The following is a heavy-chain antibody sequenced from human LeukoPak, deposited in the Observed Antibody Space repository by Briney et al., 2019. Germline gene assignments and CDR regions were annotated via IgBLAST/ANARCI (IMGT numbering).Heavy chain of an antibody. CDR2: INPNSGGT. Sequence: ASVKVSCKASGYTFTGYYMRWVRQAPGQGLEWMGRINPNSGGTNYAQKFQGRVTMTRDTSISTAYMELSRLRSDDTAVYYCARDLALEMATRPGSPCWGQGTLVTVSS. CDR1: GYTFTGYY. V-gene: IGHV1-2*06. D-gene: IGHD5-24*01. J-gene: IGHJ4*02. CDR3: ARDLALEMATRPGSPC.